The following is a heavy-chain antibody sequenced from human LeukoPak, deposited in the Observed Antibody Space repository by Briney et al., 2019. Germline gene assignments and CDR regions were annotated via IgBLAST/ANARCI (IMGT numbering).Heavy chain of an antibody. Sequence: ASVKVSCKASGYTFTGYHMHWVRQAPGQGLEWVGWINPNSGGTNCAQKFQGRVTMTRHTSISTAYMELSRLRSDDTAVYYCARDFSMRASCSSTSCYSDWNYEGFFDYWGQGTLVTVSS. D-gene: IGHD2-2*01. CDR1: GYTFTGYH. V-gene: IGHV1-2*02. CDR3: ARDFSMRASCSSTSCYSDWNYEGFFDY. CDR2: INPNSGGT. J-gene: IGHJ4*02.